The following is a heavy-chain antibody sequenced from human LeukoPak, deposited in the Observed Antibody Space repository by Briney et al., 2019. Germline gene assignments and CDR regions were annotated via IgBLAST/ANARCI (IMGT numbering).Heavy chain of an antibody. CDR3: ARDQGSSSFLMGLYGMDV. J-gene: IGHJ6*02. V-gene: IGHV1-18*01. CDR2: ISAYNGNT. D-gene: IGHD6-13*01. Sequence: ASVKVSCKASGYTFTSYGISWVRQAPGQGLEWMGWISAYNGNTNYAQKLQGRVTMTTDTSTSTAYMELRSLRSDDTAVYYCARDQGSSSFLMGLYGMDVWGQGTTVTISS. CDR1: GYTFTSYG.